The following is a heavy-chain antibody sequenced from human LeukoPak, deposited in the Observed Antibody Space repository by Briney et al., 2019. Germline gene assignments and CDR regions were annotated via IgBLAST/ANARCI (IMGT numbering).Heavy chain of an antibody. J-gene: IGHJ4*02. CDR3: AREGILNPIDY. Sequence: GRSLRLSCAASGFTFDDYAMHWVRQAPGKGLEWVSGISWNSGTIGYADSVKGRFTISRDNAKNSLYLQMNSLRAEDTAVYYCAREGILNPIDYWGQGTLVTVSS. CDR1: GFTFDDYA. CDR2: ISWNSGTI. D-gene: IGHD3-9*01. V-gene: IGHV3-9*01.